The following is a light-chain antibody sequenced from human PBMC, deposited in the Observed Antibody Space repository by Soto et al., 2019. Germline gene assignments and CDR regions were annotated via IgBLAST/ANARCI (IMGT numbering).Light chain of an antibody. CDR1: SSNIGSNY. V-gene: IGLV1-47*01. Sequence: QSVLTQPPSASGTPGQRVTISCSGSSSNIGSNYVYWYQHLPGTAPKLLIYRNNQRPSGVPDRFSGSKSDTSASLAISGLRSEDETDYYCAAWDDTLSGWVFGGGTKLTVL. CDR3: AAWDDTLSGWV. CDR2: RNN. J-gene: IGLJ3*02.